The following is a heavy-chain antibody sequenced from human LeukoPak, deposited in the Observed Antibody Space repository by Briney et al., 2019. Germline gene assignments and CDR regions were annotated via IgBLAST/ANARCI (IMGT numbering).Heavy chain of an antibody. D-gene: IGHD5-24*01. V-gene: IGHV1-2*02. CDR2: INPNSGGT. CDR3: ARGVEMATTAGGFDP. J-gene: IGHJ5*02. CDR1: GYTFTGYY. Sequence: ASVKVSCKASGYTFTGYYMHWVRQAPGQGLEWMGWINPNSGGTNYAQKFQGRVTMTRDTSISTAYMELSRLRSDDTAVYYCARGVEMATTAGGFDPWGQGTLVTVSS.